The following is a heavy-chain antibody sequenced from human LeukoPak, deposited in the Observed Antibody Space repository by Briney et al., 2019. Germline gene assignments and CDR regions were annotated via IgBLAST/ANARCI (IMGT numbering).Heavy chain of an antibody. V-gene: IGHV4-59*01. Sequence: SETLSLTCTVSGGSISSYYWSWIRQPPVKGLEWIGYIYYSGGTNYNPSLKSRVTISVDTSKNQFSLKLSSVTAADTAVYYCARVGRRDGYNYDVRAFDIWGQGTMVTVSS. J-gene: IGHJ3*02. D-gene: IGHD5-24*01. CDR2: IYYSGGT. CDR1: GGSISSYY. CDR3: ARVGRRDGYNYDVRAFDI.